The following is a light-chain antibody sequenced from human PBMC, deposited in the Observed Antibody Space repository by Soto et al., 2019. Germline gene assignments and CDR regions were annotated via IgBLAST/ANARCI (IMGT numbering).Light chain of an antibody. CDR3: QQSYRTPRT. CDR2: AAS. CDR1: QSISNY. Sequence: DIQMTKSPTSLSASAGDRVTITCRASQSISNYLNWYQQKPGQAPQLLIYAASSLQSGVPSRFSGSGSGTGFTLTISRLQPEDLAIYYCQQSYRTPRTFGQGTKVDI. V-gene: IGKV1-39*01. J-gene: IGKJ1*01.